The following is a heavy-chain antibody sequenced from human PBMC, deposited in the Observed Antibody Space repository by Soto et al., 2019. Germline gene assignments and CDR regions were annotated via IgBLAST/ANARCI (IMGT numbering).Heavy chain of an antibody. CDR3: ARGLVLRFLEWLSPLGY. Sequence: EVQLVESGGGLVKPGGSLSFSCAASGFTFSSYSFNWVRQPPGKGLEWISSISISSSYKYYPNSVKGLFTISRDNAKNSLYLQMNTRTAEDTAVYYCARGLVLRFLEWLSPLGYWGQGTLVTVSS. CDR1: GFTFSSYS. D-gene: IGHD3-3*01. J-gene: IGHJ4*02. V-gene: IGHV3-21*01. CDR2: ISISSSYK.